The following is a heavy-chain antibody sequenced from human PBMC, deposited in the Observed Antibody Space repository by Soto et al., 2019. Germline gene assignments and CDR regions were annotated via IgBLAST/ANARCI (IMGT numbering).Heavy chain of an antibody. CDR2: IKEDGSEK. CDR3: ARERYYYGSGDY. J-gene: IGHJ4*02. Sequence: EVQVVESGGGLVQPGGSLRLSCAASGFTFSSYWMSWVRQAPGKGLEWVANIKEDGSEKNYVDSVKGQFTISRDNAKNSLDLQMNSLRAEDTAVYYCARERYYYGSGDYWGQGTLVTVSS. V-gene: IGHV3-7*01. CDR1: GFTFSSYW. D-gene: IGHD3-10*01.